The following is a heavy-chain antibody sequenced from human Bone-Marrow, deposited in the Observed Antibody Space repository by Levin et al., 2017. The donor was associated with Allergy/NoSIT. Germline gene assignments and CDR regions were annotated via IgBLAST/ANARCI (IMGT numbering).Heavy chain of an antibody. D-gene: IGHD3-22*01. Sequence: PGGSLRLSCAASGFTFSSYSMNWVRQAPGKGLEWVSSISSSSSYIYYADSVKGRFTISRDNAKNSLYLQMNSLRAEDTAVYYCARNEVPDYYDSSGYYYGGYWGQGTLVTVSS. J-gene: IGHJ4*02. CDR3: ARNEVPDYYDSSGYYYGGY. CDR1: GFTFSSYS. V-gene: IGHV3-21*01. CDR2: ISSSSSYI.